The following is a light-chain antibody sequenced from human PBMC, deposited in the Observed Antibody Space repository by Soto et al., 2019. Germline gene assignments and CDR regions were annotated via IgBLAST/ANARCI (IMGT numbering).Light chain of an antibody. V-gene: IGKV4-1*01. J-gene: IGKJ1*01. CDR2: WAS. CDR3: QQYYSTPWT. Sequence: DIVMTQSPDSLAVSLGERATINCKSSQSVLYSSNNKNNLAWYQQKPGQPPKLLIYWASSRESGVPVRFSGSGSGTDFTLAISSLQPEDVATYYCQQYYSTPWTFGQGTTVEIK. CDR1: QSVLYSSNNKNN.